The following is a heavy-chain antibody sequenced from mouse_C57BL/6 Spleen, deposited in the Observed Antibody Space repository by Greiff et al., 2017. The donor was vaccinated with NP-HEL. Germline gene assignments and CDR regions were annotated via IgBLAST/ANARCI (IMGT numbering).Heavy chain of an antibody. CDR2: IDPSDSYT. V-gene: IGHV1-50*01. D-gene: IGHD1-1*01. CDR1: GYTFTSYW. J-gene: IGHJ2*01. Sequence: QVQLQQSGAELVKPGASVKLSCKASGYTFTSYWMQWVKQRPGQGLEWIGEIDPSDSYTNYNQKFKGKATLTVDTSSSTAYMQLSSLTSEDSAVYYCARSPYGSSSFDYWGQGTTLTVSS. CDR3: ARSPYGSSSFDY.